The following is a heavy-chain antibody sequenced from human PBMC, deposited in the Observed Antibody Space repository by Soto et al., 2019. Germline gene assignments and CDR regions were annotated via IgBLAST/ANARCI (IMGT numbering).Heavy chain of an antibody. V-gene: IGHV4-61*01. CDR3: ARQMTAVTVFDY. J-gene: IGHJ4*02. D-gene: IGHD4-17*01. CDR2: IYYSGST. Sequence: QVQLQESGPGLVKPSETLSLTCTVSDGSVSSGSYYWSWIRQPPGKGLEWIGYIYYSGSTNYNPSLKSRVNLSVDTAKNQFSLKLSSVTAADTAVYYCARQMTAVTVFDYWGQGTLVTVSS. CDR1: DGSVSSGSYY.